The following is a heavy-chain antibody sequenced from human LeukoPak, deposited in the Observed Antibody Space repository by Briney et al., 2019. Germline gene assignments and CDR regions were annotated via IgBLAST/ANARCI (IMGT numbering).Heavy chain of an antibody. D-gene: IGHD4-17*01. CDR3: ARRPIRGDDFDY. Sequence: GASVKVSCKASGYTFTSYGISWLRQAPAQGLEWMGWISAYNGNTNYAQKLQGRVTMTTDTSTSTAYMELRSLRSDDTAVYYCARRPIRGDDFDYWGQGTLVTVSS. CDR2: ISAYNGNT. J-gene: IGHJ4*02. CDR1: GYTFTSYG. V-gene: IGHV1-18*01.